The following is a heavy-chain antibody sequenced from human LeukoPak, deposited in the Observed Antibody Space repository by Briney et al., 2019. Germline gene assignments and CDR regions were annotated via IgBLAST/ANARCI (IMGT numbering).Heavy chain of an antibody. D-gene: IGHD3-22*01. V-gene: IGHV3-48*03. Sequence: PGGSLRLSCAASGFTFSSYEMNWVRQAPGKGLEWVSYISSSGSTIYYADSVKGRFTISRDNSKNTLYLQMNSLRAEDTAVYYCAKDRTLYYYDSSGYYYWGQGTLVTVSS. J-gene: IGHJ4*02. CDR1: GFTFSSYE. CDR2: ISSSGSTI. CDR3: AKDRTLYYYDSSGYYY.